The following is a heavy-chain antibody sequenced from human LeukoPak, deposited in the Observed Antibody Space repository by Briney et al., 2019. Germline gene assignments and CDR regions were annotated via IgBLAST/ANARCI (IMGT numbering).Heavy chain of an antibody. CDR3: ARGNIVVVTADY. D-gene: IGHD2-21*02. J-gene: IGHJ4*02. CDR2: INPNSGGT. CDR1: GYTFTSYG. V-gene: IGHV1-2*02. Sequence: GASVKVSCKASGYTFTSYGISWVRQAPGQGLEWMGWINPNSGGTDYAQKFQGRVTMTRDTSISTAYMELSRLRSDDTAVYYCARGNIVVVTADYWGQGTLVTVSS.